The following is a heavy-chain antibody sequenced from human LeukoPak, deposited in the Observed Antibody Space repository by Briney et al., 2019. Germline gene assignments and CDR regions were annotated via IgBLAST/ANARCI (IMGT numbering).Heavy chain of an antibody. V-gene: IGHV3-23*01. D-gene: IGHD6-25*01. CDR3: AKVPYGSGWHYFDH. Sequence: GGSLRLSCAASGFTFSGSAMSWVRQAPGKGLEWVSAISGSGGDTYYADSVKGRFTISRDNSKNTLYLRVNSLRAEDTAVYYCAKVPYGSGWHYFDHWGQGTLVTVSS. J-gene: IGHJ4*02. CDR1: GFTFSGSA. CDR2: ISGSGGDT.